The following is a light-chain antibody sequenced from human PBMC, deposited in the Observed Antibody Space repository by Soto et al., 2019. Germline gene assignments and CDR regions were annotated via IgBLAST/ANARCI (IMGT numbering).Light chain of an antibody. CDR3: QQYYSTPLT. J-gene: IGKJ4*01. V-gene: IGKV4-1*01. CDR2: WAS. Sequence: DIVMTQSPDSLAVSLGERATINCKSSQSVLYSANNKNYLAWYQRKPGQPPKLLIYWASTRESGVPDRFSGSGSGTDFTLTISSLQAEDVAVYYCQQYYSTPLTSGGGTKVEIK. CDR1: QSVLYSANNKNY.